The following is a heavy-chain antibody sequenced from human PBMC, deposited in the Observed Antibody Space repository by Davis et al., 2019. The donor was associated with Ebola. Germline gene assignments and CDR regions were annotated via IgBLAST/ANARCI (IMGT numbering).Heavy chain of an antibody. J-gene: IGHJ5*02. Sequence: GESLKISCAASGFTFSSYWMHWVRQAPGKGLVWVSRINSDGSSTSYADSVKGRFTISRDNAKNTLYLQMNSLRAEDTAVYYCARGKWELHVSNWFDPWGQGTLVTVSS. CDR2: INSDGSST. CDR3: ARGKWELHVSNWFDP. CDR1: GFTFSSYW. V-gene: IGHV3-74*01. D-gene: IGHD1-26*01.